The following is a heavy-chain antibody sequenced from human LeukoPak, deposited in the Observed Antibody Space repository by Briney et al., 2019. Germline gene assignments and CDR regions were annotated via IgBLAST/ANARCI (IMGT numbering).Heavy chain of an antibody. V-gene: IGHV1-69*04. J-gene: IGHJ6*02. CDR3: ARTQGEKVYYYYGMDV. CDR1: GGTFSSYA. Sequence: ASVKVSCKASGGTFSSYAIIWVRQAPGQGLEWMGRIIPILGIANYAQKFQGRVTITADKSTSTAYMELSSLRSEDTAVYYCARTQGEKVYYYYGMDVWGQGTTVTVSS. CDR2: IIPILGIA.